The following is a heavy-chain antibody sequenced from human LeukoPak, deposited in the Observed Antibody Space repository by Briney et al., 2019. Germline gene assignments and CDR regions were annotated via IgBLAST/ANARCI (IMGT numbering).Heavy chain of an antibody. V-gene: IGHV3-23*01. D-gene: IGHD3-10*01. J-gene: IGHJ6*02. CDR1: GFTFSSYA. CDR3: AKSMVRGVMGYYYGMDV. Sequence: GGSLRLSCAASGFTFSSYAMSWVRQAPGRGLEWVSAISGSGGSTYYADSVKGRFTISRDNSKNTLYLQMNSLRAEDTAVYYCAKSMVRGVMGYYYGMDVWGQGTTVTVSS. CDR2: ISGSGGST.